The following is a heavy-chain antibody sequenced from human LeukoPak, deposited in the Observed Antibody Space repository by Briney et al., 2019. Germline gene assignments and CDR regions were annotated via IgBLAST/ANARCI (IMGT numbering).Heavy chain of an antibody. V-gene: IGHV4-4*07. J-gene: IGHJ4*02. Sequence: SETLSLTCTVSDGSISYYYWSWIRQPAGKGLEWIGRIYVGGSTNYSPSLKSRVSMSLDKSKNQLSLKLISVSAADTAVYYCASTEWNYARWGQGTLVTVSS. CDR3: ASTEWNYAR. CDR1: DGSISYYY. D-gene: IGHD1-7*01. CDR2: IYVGGST.